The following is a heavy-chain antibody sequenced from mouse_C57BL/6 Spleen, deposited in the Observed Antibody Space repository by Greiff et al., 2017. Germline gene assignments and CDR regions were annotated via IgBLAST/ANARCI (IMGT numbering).Heavy chain of an antibody. CDR3: ARHEEGDDYDGAWFAY. Sequence: EVQVVESGGGLVRPGGSLKLSCAASGFTFSDYYMYWVRQTPEKRLEWVAYISNGGGSTYYPDTVKGRFTISRDNAKNTLYLQMSRLKSEDTAMYYCARHEEGDDYDGAWFAYWGQGTLVTVSA. J-gene: IGHJ3*01. V-gene: IGHV5-12*01. D-gene: IGHD2-4*01. CDR2: ISNGGGST. CDR1: GFTFSDYY.